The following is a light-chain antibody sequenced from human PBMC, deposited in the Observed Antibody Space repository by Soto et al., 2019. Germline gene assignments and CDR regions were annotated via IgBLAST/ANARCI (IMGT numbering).Light chain of an antibody. Sequence: QSVLTQSPSVSGAPGQRVTISCTGSSSNIGAGYEVNWYQHLPGAAPKLLIYGNTNRPSGVPDRFSGSKSGTSASLAITGLQAEDEADYYCQSYDSSLSALYVFGTGTQLTVL. CDR3: QSYDSSLSALYV. V-gene: IGLV1-40*01. J-gene: IGLJ1*01. CDR2: GNT. CDR1: SSNIGAGYE.